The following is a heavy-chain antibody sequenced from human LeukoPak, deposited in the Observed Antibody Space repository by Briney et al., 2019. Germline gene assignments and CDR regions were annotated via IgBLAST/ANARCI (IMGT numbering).Heavy chain of an antibody. CDR1: GFTFSSYE. D-gene: IGHD4-11*01. V-gene: IGHV3-48*03. CDR2: TSSSGSTI. CDR3: ARALQSNTRGFDY. Sequence: PGGSLRLSCAASGFTFSSYEMNWVRQAPGKGLEWVSYTSSSGSTIYYADSVKGRFTISRDNAKNSLYLQMNSLRAEDTAVYYCARALQSNTRGFDYWGQGTLVTVSS. J-gene: IGHJ4*02.